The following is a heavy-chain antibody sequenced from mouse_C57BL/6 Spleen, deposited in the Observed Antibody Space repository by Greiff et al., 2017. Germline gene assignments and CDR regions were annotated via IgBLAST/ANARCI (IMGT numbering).Heavy chain of an antibody. CDR3: TRDTTVVAHIDY. CDR1: GYTFTDYE. J-gene: IGHJ2*01. V-gene: IGHV1-15*01. CDR2: IDPETGGT. Sequence: VKLVESGAELVRPGASVTLSCKASGYTFTDYEMHWVKQTPVHGLEWIGAIDPETGGTAYNQKFKGKAILTADKSSSTDYMELRSLTSEDSAVYYCTRDTTVVAHIDYWGQGTTLTVSS. D-gene: IGHD1-1*01.